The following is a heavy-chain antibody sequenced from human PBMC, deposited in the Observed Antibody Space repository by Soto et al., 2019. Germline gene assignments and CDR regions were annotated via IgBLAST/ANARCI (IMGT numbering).Heavy chain of an antibody. Sequence: PGGSLRLSCAASGFTFSSYAMSWVRQAPGKGLEWVSAISGSGGSTYYADSVKGRFTISRDNSKNTLYLQMNSLRAEDTAVYYCAKFSPSPEWLDYFDYWGQGTLVPVAS. D-gene: IGHD6-19*01. V-gene: IGHV3-23*01. CDR2: ISGSGGST. CDR1: GFTFSSYA. CDR3: AKFSPSPEWLDYFDY. J-gene: IGHJ4*02.